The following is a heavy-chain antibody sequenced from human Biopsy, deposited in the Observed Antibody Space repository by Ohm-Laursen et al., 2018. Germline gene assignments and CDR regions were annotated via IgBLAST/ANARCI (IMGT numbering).Heavy chain of an antibody. V-gene: IGHV4-59*02. Sequence: GTLSLTCTVSGDSVTKYYWSWIRQPPGKGLEWIGHIYYSVMTNYNPSLQSRVSISVDTSRNQVSLTLSSVTAADTAMYYCARDSGILNYGNFKYYHYYGMDVWGQGTKVTVS. CDR1: GDSVTKYY. CDR2: IYYSVMT. J-gene: IGHJ6*02. D-gene: IGHD4-11*01. CDR3: ARDSGILNYGNFKYYHYYGMDV.